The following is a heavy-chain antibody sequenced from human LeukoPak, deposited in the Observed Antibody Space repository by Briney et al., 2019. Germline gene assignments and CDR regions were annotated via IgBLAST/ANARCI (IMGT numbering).Heavy chain of an antibody. V-gene: IGHV1-2*02. CDR3: ASPQSGGSVDY. CDR1: GYTFSGYY. D-gene: IGHD3-16*01. J-gene: IGHJ4*02. CDR2: INPNSGGT. Sequence: ASVKVSCKASGYTFSGYYMHWVRQAPGQGLAWMGWINPNSGGTNYAQKFQDRVTMTRDTSISTAYMELSRLRSDDTAVYYCASPQSGGSVDYWGQGTLVTVSS.